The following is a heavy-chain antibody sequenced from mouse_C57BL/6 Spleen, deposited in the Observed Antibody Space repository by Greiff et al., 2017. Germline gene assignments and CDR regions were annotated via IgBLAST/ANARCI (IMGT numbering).Heavy chain of an antibody. CDR3: AGVYGSSYGYFDG. CDR2: IYPGDGDT. D-gene: IGHD1-1*01. Sequence: QVHLQQSGPELVKPGASVKISCKASGYAFSSSWMNWVKQRPGQGLEWIGRIYPGDGDTNYNGKFKGKATLTADKSSSTAYMQLSSLTSEDSAVYVCAGVYGSSYGYFDGWGTGTTVTVSS. V-gene: IGHV1-82*01. J-gene: IGHJ1*03. CDR1: GYAFSSSW.